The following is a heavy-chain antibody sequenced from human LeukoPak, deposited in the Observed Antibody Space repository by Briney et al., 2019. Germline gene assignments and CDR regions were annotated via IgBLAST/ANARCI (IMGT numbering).Heavy chain of an antibody. CDR3: ARWEGNGYYFDY. CDR1: GFTFSCFW. D-gene: IGHD3-22*01. V-gene: IGHV3-7*01. J-gene: IGHJ4*02. Sequence: GGSLRLSCAASGFTFSCFWMSWVRQAPGKGLEWVANIKQDGSEEYYVDSVKGRFTISRDNAKNSLYLQMNSLRAEDTAVYYCARWEGNGYYFDYRGQGTLVTVSS. CDR2: IKQDGSEE.